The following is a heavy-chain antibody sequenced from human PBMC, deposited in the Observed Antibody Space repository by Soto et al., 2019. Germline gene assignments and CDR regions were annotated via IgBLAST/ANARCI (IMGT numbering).Heavy chain of an antibody. Sequence: GGSLRLSCPASGFTFSSYSMNWVRQAPGKGLEWVSYISSSSSTIYYADSVKGRFTISRDNAKNSLYLQMNSLRAEDTAVYYCAREGYCSGGSCYSGGYYFDYWGQGTLVTVSS. J-gene: IGHJ4*02. CDR1: GFTFSSYS. V-gene: IGHV3-48*01. D-gene: IGHD2-15*01. CDR3: AREGYCSGGSCYSGGYYFDY. CDR2: ISSSSSTI.